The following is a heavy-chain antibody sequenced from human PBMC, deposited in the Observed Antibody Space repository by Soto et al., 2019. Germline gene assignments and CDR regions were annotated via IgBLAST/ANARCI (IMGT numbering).Heavy chain of an antibody. J-gene: IGHJ6*02. CDR3: AKDYYCSGGSCYKLTVSSSYYYYGMDV. D-gene: IGHD2-15*01. CDR1: GFTFDDYT. CDR2: ISWDGGST. V-gene: IGHV3-43*01. Sequence: GGSLRLSCAASGFTFDDYTMHWVRQAPGKGLEWVSLISWDGGSTYYADSVKGRFTISRDNSKNSLYLQMNSLRTEDTALYYCAKDYYCSGGSCYKLTVSSSYYYYGMDVWGQGTTVTVSS.